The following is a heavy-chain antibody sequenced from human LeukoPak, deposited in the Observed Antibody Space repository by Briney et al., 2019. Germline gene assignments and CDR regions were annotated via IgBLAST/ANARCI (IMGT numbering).Heavy chain of an antibody. CDR1: GFTFSSYS. CDR3: ARDGVVGATTYYMDV. CDR2: ISSSSYI. D-gene: IGHD1-26*01. V-gene: IGHV3-21*01. J-gene: IGHJ6*03. Sequence: GGSLRLSCAASGFTFSSYSMNWVRQAPGKGLEWVSSISSSSYIYYADSVKGRFTISRDNAKNTLYLQMNSLRAEDTAVYYCARDGVVGATTYYMDVWGKGTTVTVSS.